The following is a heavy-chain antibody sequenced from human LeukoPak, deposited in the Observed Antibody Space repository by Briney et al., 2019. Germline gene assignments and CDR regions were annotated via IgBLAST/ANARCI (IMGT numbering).Heavy chain of an antibody. CDR2: IYSGGTT. V-gene: IGHV3-66*01. CDR1: GFTVSSNY. D-gene: IGHD2-21*02. CDR3: ARGVTPDWFDP. J-gene: IGHJ5*02. Sequence: PGGSLRLSCAASGFTVSSNYMSWVRQAPGKGLEWVSVIYSGGTTYYADSVKGRFTISRDNSKNTLYLQMNRLRAEDTAVYYCARGVTPDWFDPWGQGTLVTVSP.